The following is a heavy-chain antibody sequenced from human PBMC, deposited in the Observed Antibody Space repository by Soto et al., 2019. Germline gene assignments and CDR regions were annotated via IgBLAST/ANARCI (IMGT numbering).Heavy chain of an antibody. V-gene: IGHV3-30*18. Sequence: GGSLRLSCAASGFTFSSYGMHWVRQAPGKGLEWVAVISYDGSNKYYAVSVKGRFTISRVNSKNTLYLQMNSLRAEDTAVYYCAKEGGPTYYDFWSGYYITGAPYYYYYYMDVWGKGTTVTVSS. CDR3: AKEGGPTYYDFWSGYYITGAPYYYYYYMDV. CDR1: GFTFSSYG. CDR2: ISYDGSNK. D-gene: IGHD3-3*01. J-gene: IGHJ6*03.